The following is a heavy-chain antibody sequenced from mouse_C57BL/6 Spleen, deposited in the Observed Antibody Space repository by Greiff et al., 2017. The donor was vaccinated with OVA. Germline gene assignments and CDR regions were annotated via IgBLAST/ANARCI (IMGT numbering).Heavy chain of an antibody. Sequence: QVQLQQSGPELVKPGASVKISCKASGYAFSSSWMNWVKQRPGKGLEWIGRIYPGDGDTNYIGKFKGKATLTADKSSSTAYMQLSSLTSEDSAVYFCARGIYYDYGDAMDYWGQGTSVTVSS. D-gene: IGHD2-4*01. CDR2: IYPGDGDT. CDR3: ARGIYYDYGDAMDY. J-gene: IGHJ4*01. V-gene: IGHV1-82*01. CDR1: GYAFSSSW.